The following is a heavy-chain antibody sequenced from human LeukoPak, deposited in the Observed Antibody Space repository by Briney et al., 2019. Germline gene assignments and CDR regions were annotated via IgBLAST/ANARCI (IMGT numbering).Heavy chain of an antibody. CDR3: ARDEMEHHGSYYGF. V-gene: IGHV4-38-2*02. D-gene: IGHD1/OR15-1a*01. CDR1: GYSISSGYY. J-gene: IGHJ4*02. CDR2: IYHSGAT. Sequence: PSETLSLTCTVSGYSISSGYYWGWIRQPPGKGLEWIGSIYHSGATYYNPSLQSRVTMSVDTSKNQFSLNLSSVTAADTAVYYCARDEMEHHGSYYGFWGQGTLVSVSS.